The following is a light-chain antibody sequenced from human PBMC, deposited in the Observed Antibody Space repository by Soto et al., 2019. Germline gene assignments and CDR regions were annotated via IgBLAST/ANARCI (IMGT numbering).Light chain of an antibody. Sequence: ETVMTQSPGTLSVSPGERATLSCRASQSVYSSLAWYQQKPGQAPRLLISGASSRAADIPDRFSGSGSGTDFTLTINRLEPEDFAVYYCQQYDSSPRTFGQGTKVDIK. V-gene: IGKV3-20*01. CDR1: QSVYSS. J-gene: IGKJ1*01. CDR2: GAS. CDR3: QQYDSSPRT.